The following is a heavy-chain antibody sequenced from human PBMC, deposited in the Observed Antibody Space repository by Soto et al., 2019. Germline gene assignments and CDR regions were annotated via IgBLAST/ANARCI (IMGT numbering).Heavy chain of an antibody. V-gene: IGHV1-2*04. CDR1: GYTFTGYY. Sequence: ASVKVSCKASGYTFTGYYMHWGRQAPGQGLEWMGWINPNSGGTNYAQKFQGWVTMTRDTSISTAYMELSRLRSDDSAVYYCARRVGDIVVVPAAIKGPEDNNWFDPWGQGTLVTVSS. CDR3: ARRVGDIVVVPAAIKGPEDNNWFDP. CDR2: INPNSGGT. J-gene: IGHJ5*02. D-gene: IGHD2-2*02.